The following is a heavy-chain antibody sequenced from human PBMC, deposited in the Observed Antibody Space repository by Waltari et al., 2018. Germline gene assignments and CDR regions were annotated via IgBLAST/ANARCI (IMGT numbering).Heavy chain of an antibody. Sequence: QLQLQESGPGLVKPSATLSLTCTVSGGSISHTTYYWGWIRQPPGKGLEWVGSIDYSGSTHYCPSLESRITIEVDTSKNQFSLKLTSVSAADTAVYYCARHGGGPYFFDNWGQGTLVTVSS. J-gene: IGHJ4*02. V-gene: IGHV4-39*07. CDR1: GGSISHTTYY. CDR3: ARHGGGPYFFDN. D-gene: IGHD2-15*01. CDR2: IDYSGST.